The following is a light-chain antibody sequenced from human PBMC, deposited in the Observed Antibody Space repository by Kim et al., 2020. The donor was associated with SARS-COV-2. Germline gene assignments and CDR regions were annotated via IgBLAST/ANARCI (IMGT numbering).Light chain of an antibody. CDR2: DTY. J-gene: IGLJ2*01. CDR1: SSTIGYNS. V-gene: IGLV1-51*01. CDR3: GTWDDGLSAGV. Sequence: QSVLTQPPSVSAAPGQKVTIFCSGSSSTIGYNSVSWYQKFPGTAPKLIIYDTYKRPSGIPDRFSGSRSGTSATLGIAGLQTGDEADYYCGTWDDGLSAGVFGGGTKVTVL.